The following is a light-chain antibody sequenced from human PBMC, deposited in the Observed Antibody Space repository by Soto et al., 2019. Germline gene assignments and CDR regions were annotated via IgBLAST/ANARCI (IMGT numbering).Light chain of an antibody. V-gene: IGKV3-15*01. CDR3: QQYNNWPQT. J-gene: IGKJ1*01. CDR2: GAS. Sequence: EIVMTQSPATLSVSPGERATLSCRASQSVSSQIAWYQQKPGQAPRLLIYGASIRATGIPSRFSGSGPRTEFPPPIGRVQSEHFAEYHCQQYNNWPQTFGLWTKVDIK. CDR1: QSVSSQ.